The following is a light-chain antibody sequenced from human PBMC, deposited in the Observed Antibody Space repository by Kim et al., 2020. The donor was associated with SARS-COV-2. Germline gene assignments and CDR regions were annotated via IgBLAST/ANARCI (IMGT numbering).Light chain of an antibody. Sequence: ELTQPPSASGTPGQRVTISCSGSSSNIGSDTVNWYQQLPGTAPKLLIYSNNQRPSGVPYRFSGSKSGTSASLVISGLQSEVEADYYCAAWDDSLNGWVFGGGTQLTVL. CDR2: SNN. V-gene: IGLV1-44*01. J-gene: IGLJ3*02. CDR3: AAWDDSLNGWV. CDR1: SSNIGSDT.